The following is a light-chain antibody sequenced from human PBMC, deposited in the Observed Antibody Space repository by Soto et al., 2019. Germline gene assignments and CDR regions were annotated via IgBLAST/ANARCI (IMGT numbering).Light chain of an antibody. CDR1: QSVSSSY. CDR3: QQYGSSFFT. Sequence: EIVLTRSPGTLSLSPGERATLSCRASQSVSSSYLAWYQQKPGQAPRLLIYGASSRATGIPDRFSGSGSGTDFTLTISRLEPEDFAVYYCQQYGSSFFTFGGGTKVEIK. J-gene: IGKJ4*01. CDR2: GAS. V-gene: IGKV3-20*01.